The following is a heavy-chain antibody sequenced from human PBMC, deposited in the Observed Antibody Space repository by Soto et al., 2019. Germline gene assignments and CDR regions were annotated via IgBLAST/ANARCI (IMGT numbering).Heavy chain of an antibody. J-gene: IGHJ5*02. Sequence: QVQLVQSGAEVKKPGASVKVSCKASGYTFTSYGISWVRQAPGQGLEWMGWISAYNGNTNYAQKLQGRVTMTTDTSTSTAYMELGSLRSDDTAVYYCARDQVTYYDILTGYYQSSWFDPWGQGTLVTVSS. CDR2: ISAYNGNT. CDR1: GYTFTSYG. D-gene: IGHD3-9*01. CDR3: ARDQVTYYDILTGYYQSSWFDP. V-gene: IGHV1-18*01.